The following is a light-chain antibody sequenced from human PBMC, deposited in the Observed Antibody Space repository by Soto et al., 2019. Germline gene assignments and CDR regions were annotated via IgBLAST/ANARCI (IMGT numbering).Light chain of an antibody. CDR3: HQYDSSPLT. J-gene: IGKJ4*01. V-gene: IGKV3-20*01. CDR2: GAS. CDR1: QSVSSNY. Sequence: EIVLTQSPGTLSLSPGERATLSCRASQSVSSNYLAWYQQKPGQAHRLLIYGASSRATGIPDRFSGSGSGTDFTLTISRREPEDFAVDYCHQYDSSPLTFGGGTKVEIK.